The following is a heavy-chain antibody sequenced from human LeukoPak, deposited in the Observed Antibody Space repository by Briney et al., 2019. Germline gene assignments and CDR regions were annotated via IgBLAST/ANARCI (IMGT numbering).Heavy chain of an antibody. CDR2: IYYSGST. J-gene: IGHJ6*03. Sequence: SETLSLTCTVSGGSISSYYWSWIRQPPRKGLEWIGYIYYSGSTNYNPSLKSRVTISVDTSKNQFSLKLSSVTAADTAVYYCAKGHRYYYDSSGYYRAYYYYYMDVWGKGTTVTVSS. CDR1: GGSISSYY. D-gene: IGHD3-22*01. V-gene: IGHV4-59*01. CDR3: AKGHRYYYDSSGYYRAYYYYYMDV.